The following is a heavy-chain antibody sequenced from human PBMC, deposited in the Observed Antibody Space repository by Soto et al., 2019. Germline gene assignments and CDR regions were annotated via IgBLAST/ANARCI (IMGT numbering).Heavy chain of an antibody. CDR3: ARQIAATGTAGTFDY. D-gene: IGHD6-13*01. V-gene: IGHV6-1*01. CDR2: TYYRSTWSN. J-gene: IGHJ4*02. CDR1: GDSVSSSSAA. Sequence: QVQLQQSGPGLVKTSQTLSLTCAISGDSVSSSSAAWTWIRQSPSRGLEWLGRTYYRSTWSNDYAISVKSRITINPDTSNNQFSLHLNSVTPEDTAVYHCARQIAATGTAGTFDYWGQGTLVTVSS.